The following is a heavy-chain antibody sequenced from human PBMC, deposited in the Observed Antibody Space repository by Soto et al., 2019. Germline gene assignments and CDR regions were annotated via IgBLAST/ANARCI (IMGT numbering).Heavy chain of an antibody. CDR2: ISSSSTI. CDR3: ARDQDVDIVATIRDYYYYMDV. D-gene: IGHD5-12*01. CDR1: GFTFSSYS. J-gene: IGHJ6*03. V-gene: IGHV3-48*01. Sequence: GGSLRLSCAASGFTFSSYSMNWVRQAPGKGLEWVSYISSSSTIYYADSVKGRFTISRDNAKNSLYLQMNSLRAEDTAVYYCARDQDVDIVATIRDYYYYMDVWGKGTTVTVSS.